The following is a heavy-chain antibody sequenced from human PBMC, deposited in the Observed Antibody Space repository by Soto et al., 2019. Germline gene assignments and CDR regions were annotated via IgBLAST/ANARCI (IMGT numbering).Heavy chain of an antibody. CDR1: GGTFSSYA. CDR3: ARVVTVVKSFHYWSFDL. Sequence: QVQLVQSGAEVKKPGSSVKVSCKASGGTFSSYAISWVRQAPGQGLEWMGGIIPIFGTANYAQKSQGRVTITADDSTSTAYMELSSLRSEATAVYYCARVVTVVKSFHYWSFDLWGRGTLVTVSS. J-gene: IGHJ2*01. CDR2: IIPIFGTA. D-gene: IGHD2-15*01. V-gene: IGHV1-69*12.